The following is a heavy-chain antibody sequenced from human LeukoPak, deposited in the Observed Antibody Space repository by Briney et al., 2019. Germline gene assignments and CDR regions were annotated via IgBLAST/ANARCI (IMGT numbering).Heavy chain of an antibody. D-gene: IGHD6-19*01. Sequence: ASVKVSCKASGYTFTGYYMHWVRQAPGQGLEWMGWINPNSGGTNYAQKFQGRVTMTRDTSISTAYMELSRLRSDDTAVYYCARDCGYSSGWYINRPHWFDYWGQGTLVTVSS. V-gene: IGHV1-2*02. CDR1: GYTFTGYY. CDR2: INPNSGGT. J-gene: IGHJ4*02. CDR3: ARDCGYSSGWYINRPHWFDY.